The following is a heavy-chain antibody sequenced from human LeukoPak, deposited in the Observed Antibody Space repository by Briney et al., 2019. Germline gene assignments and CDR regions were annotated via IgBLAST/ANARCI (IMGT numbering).Heavy chain of an antibody. CDR1: GFTFSSYA. CDR3: AKVQSERNYYDSSGYYAFDI. D-gene: IGHD3-22*01. CDR2: ISGSGGST. Sequence: PGGSLRLSCAASGFTFSSYAMSWVRQAPGKGLEWVSAISGSGGSTYYADSVKGRFTISRDNSKNTLYLQMNSLRAEDTAVYYCAKVQSERNYYDSSGYYAFDIWGQGTVVTVSS. J-gene: IGHJ3*02. V-gene: IGHV3-23*01.